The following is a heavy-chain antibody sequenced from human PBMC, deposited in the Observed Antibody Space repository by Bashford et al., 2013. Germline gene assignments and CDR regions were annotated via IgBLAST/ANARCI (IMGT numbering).Heavy chain of an antibody. CDR2: ISGSGTST. Sequence: WSGQAPGKGLEWVSAISGSGTSTYFADSVKGRFTISRDNSKNTLYLQMNSLRAEDTALYYCAKDSFGYYDFWSGHPSDYWGQGTLVTVSS. D-gene: IGHD3-3*01. V-gene: IGHV3-23*01. CDR3: AKDSFGYYDFWSGHPSDY. J-gene: IGHJ4*02.